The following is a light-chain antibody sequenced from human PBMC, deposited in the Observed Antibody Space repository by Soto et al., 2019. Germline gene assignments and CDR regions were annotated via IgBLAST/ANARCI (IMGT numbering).Light chain of an antibody. CDR3: QERSYWPGGFA. J-gene: IGKJ3*01. Sequence: DIQMTQSPSSLSASVGDRVTITCQASQDISSYLNWYQHKPGKAPKLLIYDASILEAGVPSRFSGSGSGTDFTFTISSLEPEDFAVYYCQERSYWPGGFAFGPGTKVEIK. CDR2: DAS. V-gene: IGKV1-33*01. CDR1: QDISSY.